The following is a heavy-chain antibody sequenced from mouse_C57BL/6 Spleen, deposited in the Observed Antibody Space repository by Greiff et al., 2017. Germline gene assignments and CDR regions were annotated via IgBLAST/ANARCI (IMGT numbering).Heavy chain of an antibody. Sequence: VQLQQSGPELVKPGASVKISCKASGYTFTDYYMNWVKQSHGKSLEWIGDINPNNGGTSYNQKFKGKATLTVDKSSSTASMELRSLTSDDSAVYYCAYYYGSSSYAMDYWGQGTSVTVSS. CDR3: AYYYGSSSYAMDY. D-gene: IGHD1-1*01. J-gene: IGHJ4*01. V-gene: IGHV1-26*01. CDR1: GYTFTDYY. CDR2: INPNNGGT.